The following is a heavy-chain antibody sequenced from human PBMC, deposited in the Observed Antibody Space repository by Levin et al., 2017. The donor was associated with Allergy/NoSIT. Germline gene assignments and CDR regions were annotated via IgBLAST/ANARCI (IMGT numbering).Heavy chain of an antibody. J-gene: IGHJ5*02. CDR2: ISATSRYI. V-gene: IGHV3-21*06. CDR1: GFNLSDYG. D-gene: IGHD2/OR15-2a*01. CDR3: GGDPFLGFDP. Sequence: PGGSLRLSCAASGFNLSDYGMNWVRQAPGKGLEWVSSISATSRYIYYADSVKGRFTIPRDNARNSLSLQMNSLRVEDTGVYYCGGDPFLGFDPWGQGTLVTVSS.